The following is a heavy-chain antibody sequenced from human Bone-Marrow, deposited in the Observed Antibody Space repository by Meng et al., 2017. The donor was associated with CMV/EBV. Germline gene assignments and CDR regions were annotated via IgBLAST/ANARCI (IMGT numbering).Heavy chain of an antibody. V-gene: IGHV4-39*07. Sequence: SETLSLTCTVSGGSISSYYWGWIRQPPGKGLEWIGSIYYSGSTYYNPSLKSRVTISVDTSKNQFSLKLSSVTAADTAVYYCARDPGIAVAGLYNWFDPWGQGTLVTVSS. D-gene: IGHD6-19*01. CDR2: IYYSGST. CDR3: ARDPGIAVAGLYNWFDP. CDR1: GGSISSYY. J-gene: IGHJ5*02.